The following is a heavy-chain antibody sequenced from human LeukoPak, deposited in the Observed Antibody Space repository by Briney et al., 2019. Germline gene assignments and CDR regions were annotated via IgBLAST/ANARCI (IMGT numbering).Heavy chain of an antibody. V-gene: IGHV3-21*01. D-gene: IGHD3-10*02. CDR2: ISSSSSYI. J-gene: IGHJ6*04. CDR3: AELGITMIGGV. CDR1: EFTFSSYT. Sequence: PGGSLRLSFAASEFTFSSYTMNWVRQAPGKGLEWVSSISSSSSYIHYVDSVKGRFTISRDNAKNSLYLQMNSLRAEDTAVYYCAELGITMIGGVWGKGTTVTISS.